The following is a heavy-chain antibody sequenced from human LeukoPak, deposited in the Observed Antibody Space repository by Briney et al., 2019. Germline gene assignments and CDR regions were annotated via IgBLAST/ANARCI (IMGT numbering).Heavy chain of an antibody. CDR3: ASDRAGSSGCSDY. CDR2: INHSGST. CDR1: GGSFSGYY. V-gene: IGHV4-34*01. D-gene: IGHD6-19*01. J-gene: IGHJ4*02. Sequence: SETLSLTCAVYGGSFSGYYWSWIRQPPGKGLEWIGEINHSGSTNYNPSLKSRVTISVDTSKNQFSLKLSSVTAADTAVYYCASDRAGSSGCSDYWGQGTLVTVSS.